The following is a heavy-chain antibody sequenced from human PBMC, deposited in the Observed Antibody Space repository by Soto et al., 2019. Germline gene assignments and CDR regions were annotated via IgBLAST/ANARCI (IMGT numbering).Heavy chain of an antibody. Sequence: QVQLVESGGGVVQPGRSLRLSCAASGFTFSSYAMHWVRQAPGKGLEWVAVISYDGSNKYYADSVKGRFTISRDNSKNSVYLHMNSLRAEDSAVYYGARVGMTTVTHWGEGALVIVFS. CDR3: ARVGMTTVTH. J-gene: IGHJ4*02. V-gene: IGHV3-30-3*01. CDR2: ISYDGSNK. CDR1: GFTFSSYA. D-gene: IGHD4-17*01.